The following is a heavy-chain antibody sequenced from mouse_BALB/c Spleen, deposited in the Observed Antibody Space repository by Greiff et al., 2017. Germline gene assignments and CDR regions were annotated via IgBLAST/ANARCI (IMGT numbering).Heavy chain of an antibody. Sequence: EVHLVESGPSLVKPSQTLSLTCSVTGDSITSGYWNWIRKFPGNKLEYMGYISYSGSTYYNPSLKSRISITRDTSKNQYYLQLNSVTTEDTATYYCARGGYGYVTFAYWGQGTLVTVSA. D-gene: IGHD1-2*01. J-gene: IGHJ3*01. CDR3: ARGGYGYVTFAY. CDR1: GDSITSGY. V-gene: IGHV3-8*02. CDR2: ISYSGST.